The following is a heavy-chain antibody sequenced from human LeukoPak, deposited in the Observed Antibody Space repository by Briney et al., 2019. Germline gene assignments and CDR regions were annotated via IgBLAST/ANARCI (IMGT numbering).Heavy chain of an antibody. D-gene: IGHD3-22*01. CDR3: ARFASTMIVVD. J-gene: IGHJ4*02. Sequence: PSETLSLTCAVYGGSFSGYYWSWIRQPPGKGLEWIGEINHSGSTNYNPSPKSRVTISVDTSKNQFSLKLSSVTAADTAVYYCARFASTMIVVDWGQGTLVTVSS. CDR2: INHSGST. CDR1: GGSFSGYY. V-gene: IGHV4-34*01.